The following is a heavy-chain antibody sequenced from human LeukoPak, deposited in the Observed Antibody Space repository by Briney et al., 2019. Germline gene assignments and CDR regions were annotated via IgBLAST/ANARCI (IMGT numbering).Heavy chain of an antibody. CDR1: GFRSDDYG. CDR2: INWNGGST. Sequence: GGSLRLSCAASGFRSDDYGMSWVRQGPGKGLEWVCDINWNGGSTGYADSVKGRFTISRDNAKNSLYLQMNGLRTDDTAIYYCGGKNWILDVFDVWGQGTMVTASS. J-gene: IGHJ3*01. V-gene: IGHV3-20*04. D-gene: IGHD1-1*01. CDR3: GGKNWILDVFDV.